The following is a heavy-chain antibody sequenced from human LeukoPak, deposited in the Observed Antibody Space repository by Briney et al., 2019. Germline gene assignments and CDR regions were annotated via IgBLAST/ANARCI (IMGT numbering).Heavy chain of an antibody. CDR2: IYYTGST. CDR3: ASRKLGNDY. J-gene: IGHJ4*02. Sequence: SETLSLTCTVSGGSISSNYWSWIRQPPGKGLEWIGYIYYTGSTSYSPSLKSRVTISADTSQNQFSLKLSSVTAADTAVYYCASRKLGNDYWGQGTLVTVSS. D-gene: IGHD7-27*01. CDR1: GGSISSNY. V-gene: IGHV4-59*01.